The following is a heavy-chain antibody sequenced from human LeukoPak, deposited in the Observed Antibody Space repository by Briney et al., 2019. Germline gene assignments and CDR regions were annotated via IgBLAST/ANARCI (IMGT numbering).Heavy chain of an antibody. D-gene: IGHD2-8*02. CDR2: FDGNGPNT. V-gene: IGHV3-23*01. CDR3: AKPRTTGLGWAQFDY. CDR1: GFTFSSFA. J-gene: IGHJ4*02. Sequence: GGSLRLSCAVSGFTFSSFARTWVRQAPGKGLEWVSGFDGNGPNTYYADSVKGRWTISRDNSRNTLYLEMNSLRPEDTAIYYCAKPRTTGLGWAQFDYWGQGSLVTVSS.